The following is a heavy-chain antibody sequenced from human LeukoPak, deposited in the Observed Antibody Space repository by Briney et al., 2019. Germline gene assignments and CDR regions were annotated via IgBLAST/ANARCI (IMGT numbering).Heavy chain of an antibody. CDR2: IYSSGST. CDR1: GGSFSGYY. CDR3: ARQSSVDYYDSSGYYYYFDY. J-gene: IGHJ4*02. Sequence: SETLSLTCAVYGGSFSGYYWSWIRQPAGKGLEWIGRIYSSGSTDYNPSLKSRVTMSVDTSKNQFSLKLNSVTAADTAVYYCARQSSVDYYDSSGYYYYFDYWGQGTLVTVSS. D-gene: IGHD3-22*01. V-gene: IGHV4-59*10.